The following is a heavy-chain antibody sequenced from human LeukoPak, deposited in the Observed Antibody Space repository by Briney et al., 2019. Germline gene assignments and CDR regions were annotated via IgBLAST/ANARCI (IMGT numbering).Heavy chain of an antibody. CDR3: TTIIIDYSDSSGFHYHDY. J-gene: IGHJ4*02. CDR1: GFTFSNAW. V-gene: IGHV3-15*01. D-gene: IGHD3-22*01. Sequence: GGSLRLSCAASGFTFSNAWMNWVRQAPGKGLEWVGRIKSKTDGGTTNYAAPVKGRLTISREDSKNMLYLQMNSLKTEDTAVYYCTTIIIDYSDSSGFHYHDYWGQGTLVTVSS. CDR2: IKSKTDGGTT.